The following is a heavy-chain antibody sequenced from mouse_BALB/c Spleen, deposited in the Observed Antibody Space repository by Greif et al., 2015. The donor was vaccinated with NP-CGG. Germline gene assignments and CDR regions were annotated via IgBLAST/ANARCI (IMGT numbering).Heavy chain of an antibody. J-gene: IGHJ1*01. CDR3: ARQDYGSSYGYFDV. CDR2: ISNGGGST. D-gene: IGHD1-1*01. CDR1: GFTFSDYY. V-gene: IGHV5-12*02. Sequence: EVKLVESGGGIVQPGGSLKLSCATSGFTFSDYYMYWVRQTPEKRLEWVAYISNGGGSTYYPDTVKGRFTISRDNAKNTLYLQMSRLKSEDTAMYYCARQDYGSSYGYFDVWGAGTTVTVSS.